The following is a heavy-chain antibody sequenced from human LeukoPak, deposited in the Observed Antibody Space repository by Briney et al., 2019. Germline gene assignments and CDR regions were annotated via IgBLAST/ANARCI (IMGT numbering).Heavy chain of an antibody. CDR3: ASTVDWLNNYYYYYMDV. D-gene: IGHD3-9*01. CDR2: MNPNSGNT. Sequence: GASVKVSCKASGYTFTSYDINWVRQATGQGLEGMGWMNPNSGNTGYAQKFQGRVTMTRNTSISTAYMELSSLRSEDTAVYYCASTVDWLNNYYYYYMDVWGKGTTVTISS. J-gene: IGHJ6*03. V-gene: IGHV1-8*01. CDR1: GYTFTSYD.